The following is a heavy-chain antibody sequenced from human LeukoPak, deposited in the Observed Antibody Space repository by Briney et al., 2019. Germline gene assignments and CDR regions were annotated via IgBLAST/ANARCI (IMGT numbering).Heavy chain of an antibody. CDR1: GYSISSGYY. CDR2: IYHSGST. V-gene: IGHV4-38-2*02. J-gene: IGHJ4*02. Sequence: SQTLSLTCTVSGYSISSGYYWGWIRQPPGKGLEWIGSIYHSGSTYYNPSLKSRVTISVDTSKNQCSLKLSSVTAADTAVYYCAREAWNKDFDYWGQGTLVTVSS. D-gene: IGHD1-1*01. CDR3: AREAWNKDFDY.